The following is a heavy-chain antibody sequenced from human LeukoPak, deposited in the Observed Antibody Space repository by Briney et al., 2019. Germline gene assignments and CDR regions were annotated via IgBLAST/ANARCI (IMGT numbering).Heavy chain of an antibody. D-gene: IGHD3-3*01. V-gene: IGHV3-30*02. CDR3: AKDRSGNFDY. CDR2: VRYDGSNT. CDR1: GFTFSSYG. J-gene: IGHJ4*02. Sequence: GSLRLSCAASGFTFSSYGMHWVRQAPGKGLEWVAFVRYDGSNTYYADSVKGRFTISRDNSKNTLYLQMNSLRAEDTAVYYCAKDRSGNFDYWGQGTLVTVSS.